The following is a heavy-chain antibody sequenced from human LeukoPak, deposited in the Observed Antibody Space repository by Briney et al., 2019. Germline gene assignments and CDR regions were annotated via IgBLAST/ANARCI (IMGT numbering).Heavy chain of an antibody. J-gene: IGHJ4*02. V-gene: IGHV1-18*01. CDR2: ISAYNGNT. D-gene: IGHD3-10*01. CDR1: GYTFTIYG. CDR3: ARSVTMVRGPDFDS. Sequence: AAVKVSFKASGYTFTIYGISWVRQAPGQGGEGMGWISAYNGNTNYAQKLQSRVTMTTDTSTSTAYMELRSLRSDDTAVYYCARSVTMVRGPDFDSWGQGTLVTVSS.